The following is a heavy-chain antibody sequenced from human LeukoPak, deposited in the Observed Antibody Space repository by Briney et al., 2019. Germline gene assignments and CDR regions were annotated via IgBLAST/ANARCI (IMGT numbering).Heavy chain of an antibody. CDR3: ARDRSDDYGDYEDDAFDI. CDR2: IIPILGIA. Sequence: SVKVSCKASGGTFSSYAISWVRQAPGQGLEWMGRIIPILGIANYAQKFQGRVTITADKSTSTAYMELSSLGSEDTAVYYCARDRSDDYGDYEDDAFDIWGQGTMVTVSS. CDR1: GGTFSSYA. J-gene: IGHJ3*02. V-gene: IGHV1-69*04. D-gene: IGHD4-17*01.